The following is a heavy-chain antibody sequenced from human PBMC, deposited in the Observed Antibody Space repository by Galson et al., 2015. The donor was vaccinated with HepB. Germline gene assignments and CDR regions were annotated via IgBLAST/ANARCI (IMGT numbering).Heavy chain of an antibody. J-gene: IGHJ4*02. D-gene: IGHD3-10*01. Sequence: LEWIGSIYHSGRAYYYPSLKSRVTISVDTSKNQFSLRLTSVTAADTALYYCARENYGSGSYYPFDYWGQGTLVTVSS. V-gene: IGHV4-38-2*02. CDR3: ARENYGSGSYYPFDY. CDR2: IYHSGRA.